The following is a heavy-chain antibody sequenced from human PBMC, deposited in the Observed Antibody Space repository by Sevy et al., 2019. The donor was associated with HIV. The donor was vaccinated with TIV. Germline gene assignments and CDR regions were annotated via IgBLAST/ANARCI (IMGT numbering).Heavy chain of an antibody. V-gene: IGHV3-7*01. CDR1: GFSFNNHW. D-gene: IGHD3-9*01. CDR2: IKHDGSEK. J-gene: IGHJ4*02. Sequence: GSLRLSCAASGFSFNNHWMSWVRQAPEKGLEWVANIKHDGSEKYYVDSLEGRFAVSRDNAKNSLFLQINSLRVEDTAVYFCARLPTGLQSFNYLLSTYFDSWGQGTLVTVSS. CDR3: ARLPTGLQSFNYLLSTYFDS.